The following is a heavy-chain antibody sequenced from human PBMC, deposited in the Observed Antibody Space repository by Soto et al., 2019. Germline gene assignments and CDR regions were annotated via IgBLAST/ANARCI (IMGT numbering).Heavy chain of an antibody. J-gene: IGHJ5*02. D-gene: IGHD5-12*01. CDR2: IYWDDEK. CDR3: EHTHRDGYPQS. CDR1: GFSLSTSGVG. Sequence: QITLKESGPTLVKPTQTLTLSCTFSGFSLSTSGVGVGWIRQPPGKALGWLALIYWDDEKRNSPSLKSRLTSTKDTSTDQVVLTMTNMDPVDTVTYYSEHTHRDGYPQSWGQGTLVTVSS. V-gene: IGHV2-5*02.